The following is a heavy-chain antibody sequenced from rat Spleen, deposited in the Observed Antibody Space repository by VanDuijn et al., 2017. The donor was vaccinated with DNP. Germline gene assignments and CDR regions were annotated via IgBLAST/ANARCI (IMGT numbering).Heavy chain of an antibody. Sequence: EVQLQESGPGLVKPSQSLSLTCSVTGYSITSDYWGWIRKFPGNKMKWIGHISSSGPTSYNPSLKSRISITRNTSKNQFFLQLNSVTTEDTATYYCARAGYYSSYMGYAMDAWGQGTSVTVSS. CDR2: ISSSGPT. V-gene: IGHV3-1*01. J-gene: IGHJ4*01. CDR3: ARAGYYSSYMGYAMDA. CDR1: GYSITSDY. D-gene: IGHD1-2*01.